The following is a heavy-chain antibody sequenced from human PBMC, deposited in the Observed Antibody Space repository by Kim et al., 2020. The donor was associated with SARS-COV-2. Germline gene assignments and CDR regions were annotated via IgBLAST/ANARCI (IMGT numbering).Heavy chain of an antibody. D-gene: IGHD4-4*01. CDR2: ISWNSGSI. CDR3: AKDLSMTTVTTGGHYYYYYGMDV. V-gene: IGHV3-9*01. Sequence: GGSLRLSCAASGFTFGDYAMHWVRQAPGKGLEWVSGISWNSGSIGYADSVKGRFTISRDNAKNSLYLQMNSLRAEDTALYYCAKDLSMTTVTTGGHYYYYYGMDVWGQGTTVTVSS. CDR1: GFTFGDYA. J-gene: IGHJ6*02.